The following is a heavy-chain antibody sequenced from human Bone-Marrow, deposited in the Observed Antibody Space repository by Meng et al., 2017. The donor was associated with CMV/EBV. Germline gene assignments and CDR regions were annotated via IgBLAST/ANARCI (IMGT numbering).Heavy chain of an antibody. CDR3: ARPTYYYDSSGYYL. CDR2: IGGSATTM. CDR1: GFRFGDNA. V-gene: IGHV3-11*01. J-gene: IGHJ4*02. D-gene: IGHD3-22*01. Sequence: GESLKISCAAAGFRFGDNAMAWIRQAPGKGPDWVSYIGGSATTMYYSDSVKGRFVISRDNAQNSLYLQMNILSDEDMAVYYCARPTYYYDSSGYYLWGQGTLVTVSS.